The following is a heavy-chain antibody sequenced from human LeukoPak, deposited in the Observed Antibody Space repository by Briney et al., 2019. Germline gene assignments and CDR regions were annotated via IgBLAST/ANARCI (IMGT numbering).Heavy chain of an antibody. J-gene: IGHJ3*02. D-gene: IGHD1-7*01. CDR1: GGSISSYY. V-gene: IGHV4-59*01. Sequence: PSETLSLTCTVSGGSISSYYWSWIRQPPGKGLEWIGYIYYSGSTNYNPSLKSRVTISVDTSKNQFSLKLSSVTAADTALYYCARLITGTTTAFDIWGQGTMVTVSS. CDR2: IYYSGST. CDR3: ARLITGTTTAFDI.